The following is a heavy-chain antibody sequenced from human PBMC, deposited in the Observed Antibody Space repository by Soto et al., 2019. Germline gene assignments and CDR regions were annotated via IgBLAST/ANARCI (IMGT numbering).Heavy chain of an antibody. CDR3: ARGLESSSSWTKYNWFDP. CDR2: INHSGST. V-gene: IGHV4-34*01. Sequence: QVQLQQWGAGLLKPSETLSLTCAVYGGSFSGYYWSWIRQPPGKGLEWIGEINHSGSTNYNPSLKSRVTISVDTSKNQFSVNLSSVAAADTAVYYCARGLESSSSWTKYNWFDPWCQGTLVTVSS. J-gene: IGHJ5*02. D-gene: IGHD6-13*01. CDR1: GGSFSGYY.